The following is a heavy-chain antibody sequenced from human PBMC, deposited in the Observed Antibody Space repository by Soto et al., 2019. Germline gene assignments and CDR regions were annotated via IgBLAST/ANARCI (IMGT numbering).Heavy chain of an antibody. D-gene: IGHD3-22*01. J-gene: IGHJ3*02. Sequence: QVQLVQSGAEVKKSGASVKVSCKASGYTVTSYGISWVRQAPGQGLEWMGWISAYNGNTNYAQKLQGRVTKTPDTYTSTAYMYVRSLRSNGTAVYDCACVRSSYYYHDAFEIWGQGTMVTVSS. CDR2: ISAYNGNT. V-gene: IGHV1-18*01. CDR1: GYTVTSYG. CDR3: ACVRSSYYYHDAFEI.